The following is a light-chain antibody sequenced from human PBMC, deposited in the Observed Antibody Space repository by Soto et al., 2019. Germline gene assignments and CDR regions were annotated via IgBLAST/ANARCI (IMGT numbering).Light chain of an antibody. J-gene: IGKJ5*01. Sequence: DIQITHSPCSLSEYVGDRVTITWQASQDIDKYLNWYQQKPGKAPKLLIDDASNLETWVPSRFSGSGSGTHFTFTIASLQPEDTAIYYCQQYYDLPITVGQGTRREIK. CDR3: QQYYDLPIT. CDR1: QDIDKY. CDR2: DAS. V-gene: IGKV1-33*01.